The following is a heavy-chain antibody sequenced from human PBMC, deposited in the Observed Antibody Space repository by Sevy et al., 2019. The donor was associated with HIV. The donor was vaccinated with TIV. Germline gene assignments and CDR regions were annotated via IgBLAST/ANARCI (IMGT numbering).Heavy chain of an antibody. CDR3: ARDRAQVRWQWLVLGWFDP. Sequence: ASVKVSCKASGYTFTSYGISWVRQAPGQGLEWMGWISAYNGNTNYAQKLQGRVTMTTDTSTSTAYMELRSLRSDDTAVYYCARDRAQVRWQWLVLGWFDPWGQGTLVTVSS. CDR2: ISAYNGNT. V-gene: IGHV1-18*01. J-gene: IGHJ5*02. D-gene: IGHD6-19*01. CDR1: GYTFTSYG.